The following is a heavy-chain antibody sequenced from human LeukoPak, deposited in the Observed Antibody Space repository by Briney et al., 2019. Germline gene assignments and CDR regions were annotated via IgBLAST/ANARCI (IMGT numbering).Heavy chain of an antibody. CDR2: ISSSSSYI. Sequence: GGSLRLSCAASGFTFSSYIMNWVRQAPGKGLEWVSSISSSSSYIYYADSVKGRFTISRDNAKNSLYLQMNSLRAEDTAVYYCARDKGSFGGVIAFDYWGQRTLVTVSS. D-gene: IGHD3-16*02. J-gene: IGHJ4*02. CDR3: ARDKGSFGGVIAFDY. CDR1: GFTFSSYI. V-gene: IGHV3-21*01.